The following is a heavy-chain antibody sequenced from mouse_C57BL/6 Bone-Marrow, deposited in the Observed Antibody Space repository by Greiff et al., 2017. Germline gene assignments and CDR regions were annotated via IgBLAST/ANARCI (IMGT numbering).Heavy chain of an antibody. CDR2: IYPRDGST. V-gene: IGHV1-85*01. D-gene: IGHD2-3*01. Sequence: VQLVESGPELVKPGASVKLSCKASGYTFTSYDINWVKQRPGQGLEWIGWIYPRDGSTKYNEKFKGMATLTVDTSSSTAYMELHSLTSEDSAVYFCARDDYWYFDVWGTGTTVTVSS. J-gene: IGHJ1*03. CDR3: ARDDYWYFDV. CDR1: GYTFTSYD.